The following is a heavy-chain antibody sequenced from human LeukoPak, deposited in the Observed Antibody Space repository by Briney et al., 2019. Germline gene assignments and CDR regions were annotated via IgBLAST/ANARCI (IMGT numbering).Heavy chain of an antibody. CDR3: ARHESGSGAFDI. V-gene: IGHV4-39*01. Sequence: PSETLSLTCTVSGVSISSSSYHWGWIRQPPGKGLEWIGSIYYSGSTYYNPSLKSRVTISVDTSKNQFSLKLSSVTAADTAVYYCARHESGSGAFDIWGQGTMVTVSS. CDR1: GVSISSSSYH. CDR2: IYYSGST. D-gene: IGHD3-3*01. J-gene: IGHJ3*02.